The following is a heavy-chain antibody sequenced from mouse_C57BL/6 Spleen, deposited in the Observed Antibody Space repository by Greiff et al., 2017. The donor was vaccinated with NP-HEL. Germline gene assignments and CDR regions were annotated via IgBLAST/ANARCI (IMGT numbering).Heavy chain of an antibody. CDR1: GFTFSDYG. CDR3: ARGPTVVAFDY. Sequence: EVQRVESGGGLVKPGGSLKLSCAASGFTFSDYGMHWVRQAPEKGLEWVAYISSGSSTIYYADTLKGRFTISRDNAKNTLFLQMTSVRSEETAMYYCARGPTVVAFDYWGQGTTLTVSS. V-gene: IGHV5-17*01. CDR2: ISSGSSTI. D-gene: IGHD1-1*01. J-gene: IGHJ2*01.